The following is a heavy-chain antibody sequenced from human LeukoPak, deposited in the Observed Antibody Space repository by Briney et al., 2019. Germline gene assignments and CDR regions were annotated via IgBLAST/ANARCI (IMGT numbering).Heavy chain of an antibody. CDR2: IYHTGSA. Sequence: PSETLSLTCSVSGYSFTSGHYWGWIRQPPGKGLEWIANIYHTGSAHYDPSLKSRVTISVDTSKNQFSLKLSSVTAADTAVYYCARYCTSTTCILRGFDYWGQGTLVTVSS. CDR1: GYSFTSGHY. CDR3: ARYCTSTTCILRGFDY. V-gene: IGHV4-38-2*01. J-gene: IGHJ4*02. D-gene: IGHD2-2*01.